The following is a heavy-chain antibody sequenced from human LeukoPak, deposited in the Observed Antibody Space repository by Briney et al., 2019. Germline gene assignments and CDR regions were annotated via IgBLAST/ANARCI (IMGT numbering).Heavy chain of an antibody. V-gene: IGHV3-30-3*01. Sequence: GRSLRLSCAASGFTFSSYAMHWVRQAPGKGLEWVAVISYDGSNKYYADSVKGRFTISRDNSKNTLYLQMNSLRAEDTAVYYCAKDPNDPLSGSYYHFDYWGQGTLVTVSS. CDR1: GFTFSSYA. CDR2: ISYDGSNK. D-gene: IGHD1-26*01. CDR3: AKDPNDPLSGSYYHFDY. J-gene: IGHJ4*02.